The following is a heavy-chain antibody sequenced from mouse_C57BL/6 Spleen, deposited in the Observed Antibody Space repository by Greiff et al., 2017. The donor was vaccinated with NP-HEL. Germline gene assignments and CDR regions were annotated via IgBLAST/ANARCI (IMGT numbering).Heavy chain of an antibody. CDR2: IYPGDGDT. V-gene: IGHV1-80*01. J-gene: IGHJ4*01. Sequence: QVQLQQSGAELVKPGASVKISCKASGYAFSSYWMNWVKQRPGKGLEWIGQIYPGDGDTNYNGKFKGKATLTADKSSSTAYMQLSSLTSEDSAVYFCAREADGYYKAMDYWGQGTSVTVSS. CDR1: GYAFSSYW. D-gene: IGHD2-3*01. CDR3: AREADGYYKAMDY.